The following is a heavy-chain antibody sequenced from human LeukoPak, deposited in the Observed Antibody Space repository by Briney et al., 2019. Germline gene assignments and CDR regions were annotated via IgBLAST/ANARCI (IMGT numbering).Heavy chain of an antibody. Sequence: EASVTVSCTASGYTFTSYDINWVRQATGQGLEWMGWMNPNSGNTGYAQKFQGRVTMTRNTSISTAYMELSSLRSEDTAVYYCARGGNYYDSSGSGLFDPWGQGTLVTVSS. J-gene: IGHJ5*02. D-gene: IGHD3-22*01. CDR3: ARGGNYYDSSGSGLFDP. V-gene: IGHV1-8*01. CDR2: MNPNSGNT. CDR1: GYTFTSYD.